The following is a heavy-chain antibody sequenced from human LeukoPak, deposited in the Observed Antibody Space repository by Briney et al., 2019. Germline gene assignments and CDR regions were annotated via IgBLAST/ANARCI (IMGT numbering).Heavy chain of an antibody. D-gene: IGHD2-15*01. CDR1: GGTFSSYA. CDR2: IIPIFGTA. J-gene: IGHJ4*02. Sequence: GASVKVSCKASGGTFSSYAISWVRQAPGQGLEWMGGIIPIFGTANYAQKFQGRVTITADESTSTAYMELSSLRSEDTAVYYCARELGYCSGGSCSSRYYFDYWGQGTLVTVSS. CDR3: ARELGYCSGGSCSSRYYFDY. V-gene: IGHV1-69*13.